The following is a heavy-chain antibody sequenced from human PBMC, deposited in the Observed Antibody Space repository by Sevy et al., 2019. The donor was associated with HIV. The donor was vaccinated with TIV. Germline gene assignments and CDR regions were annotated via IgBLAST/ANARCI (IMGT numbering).Heavy chain of an antibody. J-gene: IGHJ3*02. V-gene: IGHV4-34*01. CDR3: ARWYYDSSGYETAFDI. Sequence: SETLSLTCAVYGGSFSGYYWSWISQPPGKGLEWIGEINHSGSTNYNPSLKSRVTISVDTSKNQFSLKLSSVTAADTAVYYCARWYYDSSGYETAFDIWGQGTMVTVSS. D-gene: IGHD3-22*01. CDR1: GGSFSGYY. CDR2: INHSGST.